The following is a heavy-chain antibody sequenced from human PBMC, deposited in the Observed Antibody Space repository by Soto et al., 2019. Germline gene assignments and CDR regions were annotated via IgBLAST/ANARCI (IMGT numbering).Heavy chain of an antibody. V-gene: IGHV4-4*02. CDR1: GGSIVSDKW. CDR2: INHRGST. J-gene: IGHJ4*02. Sequence: PSETLSLTCAVSGGSIVSDKWWSWVRQSPGKGLEWLGEINHRGSTIYNPSLKSRVTISVDTSRNQFYLKVKSVTAADTAVYYCARGGSSELWGQGTLVTVSS. D-gene: IGHD1-26*01. CDR3: ARGGSSEL.